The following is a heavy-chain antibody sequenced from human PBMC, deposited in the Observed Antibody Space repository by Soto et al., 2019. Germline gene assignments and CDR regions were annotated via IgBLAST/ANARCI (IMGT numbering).Heavy chain of an antibody. D-gene: IGHD3-9*01. Sequence: GASVKVSCKASGYTFTGYYMHWVRQAPGQGLEWMGWINPNSGGPNYAQKFQGRVTMTRDTSISTAYMELSRLRSDDTAVYYCARDRGPYYDILTGYYNDYYYGMDVWGQGTTVTVSS. CDR2: INPNSGGP. CDR1: GYTFTGYY. V-gene: IGHV1-2*02. J-gene: IGHJ6*02. CDR3: ARDRGPYYDILTGYYNDYYYGMDV.